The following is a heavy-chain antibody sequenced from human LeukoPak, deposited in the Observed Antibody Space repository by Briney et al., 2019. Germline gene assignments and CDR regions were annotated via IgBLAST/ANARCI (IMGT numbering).Heavy chain of an antibody. CDR1: GYTFTDHY. Sequence: GASVTVSCKTSGYTFTDHYIHWVRQAPGQGPEWMGWMNPNTGGTNYAQKFRGRVAVTRDTSINTAYMELTSLTSDDTAMYYCARGLLRELLGLDYWGQGTLVTVSS. J-gene: IGHJ4*02. D-gene: IGHD3-16*01. V-gene: IGHV1-2*02. CDR2: MNPNTGGT. CDR3: ARGLLRELLGLDY.